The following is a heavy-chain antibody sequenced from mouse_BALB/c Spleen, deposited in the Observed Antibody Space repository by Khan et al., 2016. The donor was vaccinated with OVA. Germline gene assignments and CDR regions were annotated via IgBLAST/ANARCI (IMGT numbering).Heavy chain of an antibody. CDR1: GYTFTTYW. V-gene: IGHV1-7*01. CDR3: KRDRIDY. CDR2: INPTSGYT. Sequence: LEVSGAERAKPGASVKMSCKASGYTFTTYWMHWVKQRPGQGLEWIGYINPTSGYTDYNEKFKDRATLSADKSSSTAYMQLSSLTSEDSAVYYCKRDRIDYWGQGTTLTVSS. J-gene: IGHJ2*01.